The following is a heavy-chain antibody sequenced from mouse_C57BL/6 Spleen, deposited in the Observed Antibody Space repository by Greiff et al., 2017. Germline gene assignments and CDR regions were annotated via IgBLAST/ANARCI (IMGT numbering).Heavy chain of an antibody. CDR1: GFNIKDYY. D-gene: IGHD1-2*01. CDR3: TTCPNHPSLPSDY. V-gene: IGHV14-1*01. J-gene: IGHJ2*01. Sequence: EVQLQQSGAELVRPGASVKLSCTASGFNIKDYYMHWVKQRPEQGLEWIGRIDPEDGDTEYAPKFPGKATMTADTSSNTAYLQLSSLTSEDTSVYYGTTCPNHPSLPSDYWGQGTTLTVSS. CDR2: IDPEDGDT.